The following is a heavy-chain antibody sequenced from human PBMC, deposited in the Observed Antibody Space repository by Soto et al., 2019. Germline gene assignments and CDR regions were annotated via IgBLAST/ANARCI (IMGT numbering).Heavy chain of an antibody. V-gene: IGHV1-46*01. CDR2: INPSGGVT. CDR3: ATATSGYYAFDY. Sequence: GASVKVSCKASGYTFTSHYMHWVRQAPGQGLEWMGIINPSGGVTSYAQKFQGRLTMTRDTSTSTVYMDLSSLRSEDTAVYYCATATSGYYAFDYWGQGTLVTVSS. D-gene: IGHD3-22*01. CDR1: GYTFTSHY. J-gene: IGHJ4*02.